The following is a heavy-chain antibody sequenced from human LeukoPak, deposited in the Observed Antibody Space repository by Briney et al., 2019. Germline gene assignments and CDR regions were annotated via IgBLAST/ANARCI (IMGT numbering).Heavy chain of an antibody. CDR1: GYTFTSYG. V-gene: IGHV1-18*01. Sequence: ASVKVSCKASGYTFTSYGISWARQAPGQGLEWMGWISAYTGNTNYAQKLQGRVTMTTDTSTSTAYMELRSLRSDDTAVYYCARLGYSGGKYYYMDVWGKGTTVTVSS. CDR3: ARLGYSGGKYYYMDV. D-gene: IGHD1-26*01. J-gene: IGHJ6*03. CDR2: ISAYTGNT.